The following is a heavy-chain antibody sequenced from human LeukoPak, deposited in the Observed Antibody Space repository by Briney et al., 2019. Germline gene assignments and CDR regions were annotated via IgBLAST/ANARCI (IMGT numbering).Heavy chain of an antibody. CDR3: ATLRSDSSGWYYFDY. Sequence: GGSLRLSCAASGFTFSTYWMSWVRQAPGKGLEWVANIKQDGSEKYYVDSVKGRFTISRDNAKNSLYLQMNSLRAEDTAVYYCATLRSDSSGWYYFDYWGQGTLVTVSS. V-gene: IGHV3-7*01. CDR2: IKQDGSEK. D-gene: IGHD6-19*01. CDR1: GFTFSTYW. J-gene: IGHJ4*02.